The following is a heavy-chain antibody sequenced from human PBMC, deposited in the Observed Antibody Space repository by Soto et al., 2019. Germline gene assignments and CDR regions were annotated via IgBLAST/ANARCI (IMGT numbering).Heavy chain of an antibody. D-gene: IGHD1-1*01. V-gene: IGHV3-23*01. Sequence: GGSLRLSCAASGFTFISYAMSWVRQAPGKGLEWVSAISGSGVSTYYAESVKGRFTISRDNSKNTLYLQMNSLRAEDTAVYYCSKGRYNWNQNWFDHWGHGTLVTFSS. J-gene: IGHJ5*02. CDR2: ISGSGVST. CDR1: GFTFISYA. CDR3: SKGRYNWNQNWFDH.